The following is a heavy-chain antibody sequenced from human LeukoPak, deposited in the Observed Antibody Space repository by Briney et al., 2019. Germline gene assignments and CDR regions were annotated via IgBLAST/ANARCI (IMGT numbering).Heavy chain of an antibody. CDR3: AKWIQLWQNDAFDI. D-gene: IGHD5-18*01. CDR1: GGSFSGYY. CDR2: ISGSGGST. Sequence: QPSETLSLTCAVYGGSFSGYYWSWIRQPPGKGLEWVSAISGSGGSTYYADSVKGRFTISRDNSKDTLYLQMNSLRAEDTAVYYCAKWIQLWQNDAFDIWGQGTMVTVSS. J-gene: IGHJ3*02. V-gene: IGHV3-23*01.